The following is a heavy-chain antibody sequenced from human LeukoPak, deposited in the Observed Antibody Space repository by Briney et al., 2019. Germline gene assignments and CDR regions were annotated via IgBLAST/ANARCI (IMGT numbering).Heavy chain of an antibody. Sequence: PGGSLRLSCAASGLTGSHNYVSWVRQAPGKGLEWVSAIHTSGATCYADSVKGRFTISRDPSKNTLYLQINSLRVEDTAVYYCIVFGDSNHWGQGTLVTVSS. CDR1: GLTGSHNY. V-gene: IGHV3-53*01. D-gene: IGHD4-17*01. CDR2: IHTSGAT. J-gene: IGHJ5*02. CDR3: IVFGDSNH.